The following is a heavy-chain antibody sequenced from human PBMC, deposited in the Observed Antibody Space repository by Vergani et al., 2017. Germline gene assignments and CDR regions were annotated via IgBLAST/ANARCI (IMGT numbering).Heavy chain of an antibody. CDR3: ARGGEYNWFDP. CDR2: MNPNSGNT. Sequence: QVQLVESGGGVVQPGRSLRLSCAASGYTFTSYDINWVRQATGQGLEWMGWMNPNSGNTGYAQKFQGRVTMTRNTSISTAYMELSSLRSEDTAVYYCARGGEYNWFDPWGQGTLVTVSS. D-gene: IGHD3-10*01. CDR1: GYTFTSYD. J-gene: IGHJ5*02. V-gene: IGHV1-8*01.